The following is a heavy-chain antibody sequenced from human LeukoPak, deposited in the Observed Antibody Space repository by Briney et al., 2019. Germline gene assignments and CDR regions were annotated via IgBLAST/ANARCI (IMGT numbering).Heavy chain of an antibody. D-gene: IGHD1-26*01. J-gene: IGHJ4*02. CDR3: AKEGISGSYYYFDY. Sequence: EGSLRLSCAASGFTVSSNYMSWVRQAPGKGLEWVSVIYSGGSTYYADSVKGRFTISRDNSKNTLYLQMNSLRAEDTAVYYCAKEGISGSYYYFDYWGQGTLVTVSS. CDR2: IYSGGST. V-gene: IGHV3-53*01. CDR1: GFTVSSNY.